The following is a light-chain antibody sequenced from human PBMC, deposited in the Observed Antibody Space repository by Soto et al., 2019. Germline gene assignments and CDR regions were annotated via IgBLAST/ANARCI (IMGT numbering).Light chain of an antibody. CDR2: MVS. CDR1: SSDVGNYNY. CDR3: TSPTPGSLYV. J-gene: IGLJ1*01. V-gene: IGLV2-14*01. Sequence: QSVLTQPASVSGSPGQSITISCTGTSSDVGNYNYVSWYQQYPGRVPKLLIYMVSNRPSGVSNRFSGSKSGNTASLTISGLQAEDEADYFCTSPTPGSLYVFGTGTKVNV.